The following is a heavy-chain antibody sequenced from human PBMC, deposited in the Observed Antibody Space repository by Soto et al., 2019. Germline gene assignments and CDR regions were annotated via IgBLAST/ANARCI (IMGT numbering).Heavy chain of an antibody. V-gene: IGHV4-34*01. D-gene: IGHD1-26*01. Sequence: PSETLSLTCAVYGGSFSGYYWTWIRQPPGKGLEWIGEINHSGSTNYKLSLKSRVTISADTSKSQCSLKLSSVTAADTAVYYCARGPDSRGLGATNPSHWGQGXLVTVSS. CDR3: ARGPDSRGLGATNPSH. CDR1: GGSFSGYY. CDR2: INHSGST. J-gene: IGHJ4*02.